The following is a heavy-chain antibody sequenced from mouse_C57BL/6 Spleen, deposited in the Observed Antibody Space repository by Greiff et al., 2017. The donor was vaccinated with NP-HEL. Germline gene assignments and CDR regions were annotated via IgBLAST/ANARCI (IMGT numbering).Heavy chain of an antibody. CDR1: GFTFSDYG. Sequence: EVQLKESGGGLVKPGGSLKLSCAASGFTFSDYGMHWVRQAPEKGLEWVAYISSGSSTIYYADTVKGRFTITRDNAKTTLFLQMTSLRSEDTAMYYCAREEPPDAMDYWGQGTSVTVSS. CDR2: ISSGSSTI. V-gene: IGHV5-17*01. CDR3: AREEPPDAMDY. J-gene: IGHJ4*01.